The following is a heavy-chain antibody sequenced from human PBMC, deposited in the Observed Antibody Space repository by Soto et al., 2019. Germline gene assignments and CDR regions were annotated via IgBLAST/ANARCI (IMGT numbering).Heavy chain of an antibody. CDR2: INPNSGGT. D-gene: IGHD2-2*01. Sequence: ASVKVSCKASGYTFTGYYMHWVRQAPGQGLEWMGWINPNSGGTNYAQKFQGWVTMTRDTSISTAYMELSRLRSDDTAVYYCARFLFCSSTSCHAKSGAFDIGGQGTMVTVS. V-gene: IGHV1-2*04. J-gene: IGHJ3*02. CDR1: GYTFTGYY. CDR3: ARFLFCSSTSCHAKSGAFDI.